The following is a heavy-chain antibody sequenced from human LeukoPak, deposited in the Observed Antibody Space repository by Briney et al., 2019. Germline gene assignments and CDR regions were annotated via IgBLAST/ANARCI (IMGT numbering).Heavy chain of an antibody. CDR3: AKTGCTGGSCFDI. CDR2: ISSDGSNK. D-gene: IGHD2-15*01. V-gene: IGHV3-30*18. CDR1: GFTFSSYG. Sequence: PGRSLRLSCAAPGFTFSSYGMHWVRQAPGEGLEWVAVISSDGSNKYYADSVKGRFTISRDNSKNTLYLQMNSLRAEDTAVYYCAKTGCTGGSCFDIWGQGTMVTVSS. J-gene: IGHJ3*02.